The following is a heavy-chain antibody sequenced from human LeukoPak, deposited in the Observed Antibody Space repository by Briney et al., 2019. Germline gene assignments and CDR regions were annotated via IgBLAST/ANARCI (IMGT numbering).Heavy chain of an antibody. CDR3: ARGGEDFDY. D-gene: IGHD3-10*01. J-gene: IGHJ4*02. CDR2: ISSSGSTI. Sequence: GGSLRLSCVPSGLTASSNYMNWVRQAPGKGLEWVSYISSSGSTIYYADSVKGRFTISRDNAKNSLYLQMNSLRAEDTAVYYCARGGEDFDYWGQGTLVTVSS. CDR1: GLTASSNY. V-gene: IGHV3-48*03.